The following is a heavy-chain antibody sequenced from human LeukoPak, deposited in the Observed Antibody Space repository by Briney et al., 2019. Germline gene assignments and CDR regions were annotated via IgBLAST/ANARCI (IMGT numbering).Heavy chain of an antibody. D-gene: IGHD3-22*01. J-gene: IGHJ4*02. CDR3: ARGKITYYYDSSGPPDY. Sequence: SETLSLTCAVYGGSFSGYYWSWIRQPPGKGLEWIGEINHSGSTNYNPSLKSRVTISVDTSKNQFSLKLSSVTAADTAVYYCARGKITYYYDSSGPPDYWGQGTLVTVSS. CDR1: GGSFSGYY. V-gene: IGHV4-34*01. CDR2: INHSGST.